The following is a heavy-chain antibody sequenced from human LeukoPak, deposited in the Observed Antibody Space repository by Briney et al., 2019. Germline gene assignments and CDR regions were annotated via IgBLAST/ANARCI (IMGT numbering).Heavy chain of an antibody. CDR2: ISSSGINI. J-gene: IGHJ4*02. V-gene: IGHV3-48*03. CDR3: SRADSQYSSSWYGFTFDY. CDR1: GFTFTSFE. D-gene: IGHD6-13*01. Sequence: GRSLRLSCAASGFTFTSFEMNWVRQAPGKGLEWVSHISSSGINIYYADSVKGRFTISRDNSKNTLYLQMNSLRPEDTAVYYCSRADSQYSSSWYGFTFDYWGQGTLVTVSS.